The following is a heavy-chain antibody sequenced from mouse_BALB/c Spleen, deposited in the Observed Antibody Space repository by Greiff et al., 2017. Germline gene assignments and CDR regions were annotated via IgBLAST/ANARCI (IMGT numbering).Heavy chain of an antibody. V-gene: IGHV8-12*01. CDR1: GFSLSTSGMG. CDR3: ARSDYYYGSSFDY. D-gene: IGHD1-1*01. CDR2: IYWDDDK. J-gene: IGHJ2*01. Sequence: QVTLKESGPGILQPSQTLSLTCSFSGFSLSTSGMGVSWIRQPSGKGLEWLAHIYWDDDKRYNPSLKSRLTISKDTSSNQVFLKITSVDTADTATYYCARSDYYYGSSFDYWGQGTTLTVSS.